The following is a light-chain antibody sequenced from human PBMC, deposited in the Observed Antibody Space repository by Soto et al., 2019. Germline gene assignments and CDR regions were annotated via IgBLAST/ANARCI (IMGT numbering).Light chain of an antibody. CDR1: QSVSSNY. CDR2: GAS. CDR3: PQYANSPFT. J-gene: IGKJ2*01. V-gene: IGKV3-20*01. Sequence: EIVLTQSPGTLPLSPGERATLSCRASQSVSSNYLVWYQQKPGQAPRPLIYGASSRATGIPDRFSCSGSGTDFTLIISRLEPEDFAVYYCPQYANSPFTFGQGTKLEIK.